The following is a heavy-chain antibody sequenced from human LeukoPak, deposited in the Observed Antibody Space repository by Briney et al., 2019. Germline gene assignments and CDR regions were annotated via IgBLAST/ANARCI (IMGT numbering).Heavy chain of an antibody. J-gene: IGHJ4*02. CDR3: ATRGDRLRYFEWLSDY. CDR2: ISGSGGST. CDR1: GFTFSSYA. V-gene: IGHV3-23*01. Sequence: PGGSLRLSCAASGFTFSSYAMSWVRQAPGKGLEWVSAISGSGGSTYYADSVKGRFTISRDNSKNTLYLQMNSLRAEDTAVYYCATRGDRLRYFEWLSDYWGQGTLVTVSS. D-gene: IGHD3-9*01.